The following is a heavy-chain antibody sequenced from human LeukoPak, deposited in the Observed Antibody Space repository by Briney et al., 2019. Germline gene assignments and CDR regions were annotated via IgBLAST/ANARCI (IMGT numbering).Heavy chain of an antibody. CDR3: ARENTMIRGAFDAFDI. CDR2: ISSNGGST. CDR1: GFTFSSYA. D-gene: IGHD3-10*01. V-gene: IGHV3-64D*06. J-gene: IGHJ3*02. Sequence: AGSLRLSCSASGFTFSSYAMHWVRQAPGKGLEYVSAISSNGGSTYYADSVKGRFTISRDNSKNTLYLQMSSLRAEDTAVYYCARENTMIRGAFDAFDIWGQGTMVTVSS.